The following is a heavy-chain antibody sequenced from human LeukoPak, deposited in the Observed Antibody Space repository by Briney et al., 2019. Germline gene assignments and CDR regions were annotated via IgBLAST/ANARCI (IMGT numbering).Heavy chain of an antibody. V-gene: IGHV4-59*01. Sequence: PSETLSLTCTVSGGSISSYYWSWIRQPPGKGLEWIGYIYYSGSTNYNPSPKSRVTISVDTSKNQFSLKLSSVTAADTAVYYCARGVGNSATFDIWGQGTMVTVSS. CDR3: ARGVGNSATFDI. J-gene: IGHJ3*02. CDR2: IYYSGST. D-gene: IGHD4-23*01. CDR1: GGSISSYY.